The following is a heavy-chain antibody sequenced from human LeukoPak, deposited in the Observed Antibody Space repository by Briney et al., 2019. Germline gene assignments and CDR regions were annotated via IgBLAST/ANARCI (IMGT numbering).Heavy chain of an antibody. D-gene: IGHD4-23*01. J-gene: IGHJ4*02. V-gene: IGHV4-59*01. CDR1: GGSISSYY. CDR2: IYYSGST. Sequence: SETLSLTCTVSGGSISSYYWSWIRQPPGKGLEWIGYIYYSGSTNYNPSLKSRVTISVDTSKNQFYLRLSSVTAADTAVYYCSRSFYGGNVDYWGQGILITVSS. CDR3: SRSFYGGNVDY.